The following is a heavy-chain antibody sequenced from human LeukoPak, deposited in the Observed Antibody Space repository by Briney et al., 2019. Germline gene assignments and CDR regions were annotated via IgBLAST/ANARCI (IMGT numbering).Heavy chain of an antibody. V-gene: IGHV3-48*04. Sequence: GGSLRLSCAASGFTFSSYSMNWVRQAPGKGLEWVSYISSSSSTIYYADSVKGRFTISRDNAKNSLYLQMNSLRAEDTAVYYCAKDLTFGDPGETDYWGQGTLVTVSS. D-gene: IGHD3-16*01. CDR1: GFTFSSYS. J-gene: IGHJ4*02. CDR2: ISSSSSTI. CDR3: AKDLTFGDPGETDY.